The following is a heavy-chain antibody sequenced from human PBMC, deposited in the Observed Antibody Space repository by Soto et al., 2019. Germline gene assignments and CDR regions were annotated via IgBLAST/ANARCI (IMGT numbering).Heavy chain of an antibody. CDR1: GAPISTHY. V-gene: IGHV4-59*11. Sequence: PETLSLTCTVSGAPISTHYWSWIRHVPGKGLEWIANIYYTGSTYYNPSLKSRVTISVNTSKRQFSLKLTSVTAADTAVYYCARGLADSNWFDPWGQGTLVTVSS. CDR3: ARGLADSNWFDP. D-gene: IGHD3-3*02. J-gene: IGHJ5*02. CDR2: IYYTGST.